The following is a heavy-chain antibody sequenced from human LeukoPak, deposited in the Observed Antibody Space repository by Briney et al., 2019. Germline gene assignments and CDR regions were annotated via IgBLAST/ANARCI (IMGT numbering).Heavy chain of an antibody. CDR3: ARDGTSTDDY. D-gene: IGHD2-2*01. V-gene: IGHV1-18*01. CDR1: GYTFSNFG. Sequence: ASVKVSCKASGYTFSNFGTSWVRQAPGQGLEWMGWNSGNNDNPNYGQKFQGRLTVTTDSSTSTAYMELRNLRSDDTAVYYCARDGTSTDDYWGQGTLVTVSS. J-gene: IGHJ4*02. CDR2: NSGNNDNP.